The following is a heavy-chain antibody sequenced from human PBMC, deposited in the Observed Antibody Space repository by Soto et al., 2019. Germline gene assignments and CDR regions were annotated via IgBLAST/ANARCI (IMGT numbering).Heavy chain of an antibody. CDR1: GLTFSNYD. D-gene: IGHD6-13*01. CDR2: IGSSGGRT. CDR3: AKGGSSWSRHYYYMDV. V-gene: IGHV3-23*01. J-gene: IGHJ6*03. Sequence: EGQLLESGGGLVQPGGSLRLSCAASGLTFSNYDMTWVRQPPGKGLEWVSSIGSSGGRTYYADSVKGRFTISRDNSKNTLDLQMNSLRAEDTAVYYCAKGGSSWSRHYYYMDVWGKGTTVTVSS.